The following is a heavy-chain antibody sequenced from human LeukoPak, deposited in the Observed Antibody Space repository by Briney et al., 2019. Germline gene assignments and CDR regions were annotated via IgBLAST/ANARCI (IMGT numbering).Heavy chain of an antibody. Sequence: SETLSLTCTVSGGSISSSSYYWSWIRQPAGKGLEWIERIYTSGSTNYNPSLKSRVTMSVDTSKNQFSLKLSSVTAADTAVYYCAREDSSSWYLTLFDYWGQGTLVTVSS. CDR2: IYTSGST. J-gene: IGHJ4*02. CDR3: AREDSSSWYLTLFDY. CDR1: GGSISSSSYY. D-gene: IGHD6-13*01. V-gene: IGHV4-61*02.